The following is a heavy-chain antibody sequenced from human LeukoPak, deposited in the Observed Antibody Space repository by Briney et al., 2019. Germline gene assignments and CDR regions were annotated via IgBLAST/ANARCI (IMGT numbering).Heavy chain of an antibody. CDR1: GFTFSSYW. V-gene: IGHV3-7*01. D-gene: IGHD6-13*01. CDR2: IKQDGSEK. Sequence: GGSLRLSCAASGFTFSSYWMSWVRQAPGKGLEWAANIKQDGSEKYYVDSVKGRFTISRDNAKNSLYLQMNSLRAEDTAVYYCARCDSSSWDNWFDPWGQGTLVTVSS. J-gene: IGHJ5*02. CDR3: ARCDSSSWDNWFDP.